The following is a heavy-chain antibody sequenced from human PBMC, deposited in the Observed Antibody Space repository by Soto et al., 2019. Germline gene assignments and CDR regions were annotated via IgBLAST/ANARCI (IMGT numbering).Heavy chain of an antibody. CDR1: GFSLSSSGVG. CDR3: AHKGGRGAGMDV. J-gene: IGHJ6*02. D-gene: IGHD2-15*01. Sequence: QITLKESGPTLVKPTQTLTLTCIFSGFSLSSSGVGVGWIRQPPGKALEWLALIYWDGDKRYSPSLKTRLTIPKDTSTNEVVLTMTNMDPVDTGTYYCAHKGGRGAGMDVWGQGPTVTVSS. V-gene: IGHV2-5*02. CDR2: IYWDGDK.